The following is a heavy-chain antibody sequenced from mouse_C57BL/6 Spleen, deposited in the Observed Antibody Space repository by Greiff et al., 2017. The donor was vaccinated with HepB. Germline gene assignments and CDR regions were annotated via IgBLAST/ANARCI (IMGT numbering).Heavy chain of an antibody. CDR2: INPNNGGT. CDR1: GYTFTDYN. D-gene: IGHD1-1*01. J-gene: IGHJ1*03. Sequence: VQLKESGPELVKPGASVKIPCKASGYTFTDYNMDWVKQSHGKSLEWIGDINPNNGGTIYNQKFKGKATLTVDKSSSTAYMELRSLTSEDTAVYYCARGGFITTVVARYWYFDVWGTGTTVTVSS. V-gene: IGHV1-18*01. CDR3: ARGGFITTVVARYWYFDV.